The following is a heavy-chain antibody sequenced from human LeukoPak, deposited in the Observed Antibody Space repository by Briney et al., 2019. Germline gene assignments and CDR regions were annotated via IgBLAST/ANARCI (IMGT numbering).Heavy chain of an antibody. V-gene: IGHV1-69*13. CDR2: IIPIFGTA. CDR1: GGTFSSYA. Sequence: ASVKLSCKASGGTFSSYAISWVRQAPGQGLEWMGGIIPIFGTANYAQKFQGRVTITADESTSTAYMELSSLRSEDTAVYYCARKYSSGWRDYYYGMDVWGQGTTVTVSS. J-gene: IGHJ6*02. CDR3: ARKYSSGWRDYYYGMDV. D-gene: IGHD6-19*01.